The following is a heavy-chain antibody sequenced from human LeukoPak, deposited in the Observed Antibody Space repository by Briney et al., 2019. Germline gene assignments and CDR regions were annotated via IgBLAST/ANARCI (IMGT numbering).Heavy chain of an antibody. D-gene: IGHD2-15*01. CDR3: ARRDIVVVVAASDWFDP. Sequence: SETLSLTCAVYGGSFSGYYWSWIRQHPGKGLEWIGYIYYSGSTYYNPSLKSRVTISVDTSKNQFSLKLSSVTAADTAVYYCARRDIVVVVAASDWFDPWGQGTLVTVSS. CDR2: IYYSGST. V-gene: IGHV4-31*11. J-gene: IGHJ5*02. CDR1: GGSFSGYY.